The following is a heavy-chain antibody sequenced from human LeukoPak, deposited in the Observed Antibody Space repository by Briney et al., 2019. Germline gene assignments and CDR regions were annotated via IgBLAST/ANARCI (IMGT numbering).Heavy chain of an antibody. Sequence: SETLSLTCAVYGGSFSGYYWSWIRQPPGKGLEWIGEINHSGSTNYNPSLKSRVTISVDTSKNQFSLKLSSVTAADTAVYYCARGRGHYYYYYYMDVWGKGTTVTVSS. D-gene: IGHD6-25*01. J-gene: IGHJ6*03. V-gene: IGHV4-34*01. CDR3: ARGRGHYYYYYYMDV. CDR2: INHSGST. CDR1: GGSFSGYY.